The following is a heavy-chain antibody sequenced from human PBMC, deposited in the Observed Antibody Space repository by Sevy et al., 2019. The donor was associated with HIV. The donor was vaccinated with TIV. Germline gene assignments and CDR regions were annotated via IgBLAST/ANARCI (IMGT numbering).Heavy chain of an antibody. J-gene: IGHJ3*01. CDR1: GFTFSPYA. CDR3: ARWSWGVSAPLFAFDF. D-gene: IGHD3-10*01. Sequence: GGSLRLSCAASGFTFSPYAMTWVRQAPGKGLEWVSSIRGGGDISYFADSVKGGFTISRDNSKNTLFLQMNSLRAEDTAIYYCARWSWGVSAPLFAFDFWGQGTVVTVSS. V-gene: IGHV3-23*01. CDR2: IRGGGDIS.